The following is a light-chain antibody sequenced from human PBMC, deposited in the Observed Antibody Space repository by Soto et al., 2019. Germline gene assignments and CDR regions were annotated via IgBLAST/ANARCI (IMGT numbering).Light chain of an antibody. CDR1: QGISNY. CDR3: QKYDSAPFT. CDR2: ATA. Sequence: DIQMNQSPSSLSASVGDRVTITSRATQGISNYLAWYQQRPGKVPKLLISATATLQSGVPSRFNGSGSGTDFTLTISSLQPEDVATYYCQKYDSAPFTFGQGTKQEIK. J-gene: IGKJ2*01. V-gene: IGKV1-27*01.